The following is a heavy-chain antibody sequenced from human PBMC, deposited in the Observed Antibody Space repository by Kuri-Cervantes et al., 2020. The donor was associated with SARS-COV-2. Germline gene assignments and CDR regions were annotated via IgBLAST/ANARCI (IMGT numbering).Heavy chain of an antibody. D-gene: IGHD3-22*01. CDR2: ISGSGGST. V-gene: IGHV3-23*01. J-gene: IGHJ4*02. CDR3: AKVGYYYDSSGSTL. CDR1: GFTFSSYA. Sequence: GGSLRLSCAASGFTFSSYAMSWVRQAPGKGLEWVSAISGSGGSTYYADSVKGRFTISRDNSKNTLYLQMNSLRAEGTAVYYCAKVGYYYDSSGSTLWGQGTLVTVSS.